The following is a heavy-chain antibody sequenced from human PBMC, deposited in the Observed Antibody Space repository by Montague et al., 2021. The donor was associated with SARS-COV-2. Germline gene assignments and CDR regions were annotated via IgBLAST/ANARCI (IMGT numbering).Heavy chain of an antibody. V-gene: IGHV2-5*02. CDR1: GFSLSSGGVG. CDR3: AHYYYGSGTYFDFDY. D-gene: IGHD3-10*01. Sequence: PALVKPTQTLTLTCTFSGFSLSSGGVGVGWTRQPPGKALEWVALIYWDDDKRYSPSLKSRLTMTKDTSENQVYLTMTNMDPVDTATYYCAHYYYGSGTYFDFDYWGQGTLVTVSS. J-gene: IGHJ4*02. CDR2: IYWDDDK.